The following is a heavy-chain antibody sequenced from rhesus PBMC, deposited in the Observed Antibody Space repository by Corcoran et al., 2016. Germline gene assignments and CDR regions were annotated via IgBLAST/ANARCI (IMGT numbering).Heavy chain of an antibody. CDR2: IRNKAKGGTT. CDR1: GFIFSDYY. V-gene: IGHV3S22*01. D-gene: IGHD5-24*01. Sequence: EVQLVESGGGLVQPGGSLRLSCAASGFIFSDYYMSWVRQAPGKGPEWVVLIRNKAKGGTTEYAASVKGRFNISRDDSKSIASLQMNSLKTEDTAVYYCARGINTWVFDYWGQGVLVTVSS. J-gene: IGHJ4*01. CDR3: ARGINTWVFDY.